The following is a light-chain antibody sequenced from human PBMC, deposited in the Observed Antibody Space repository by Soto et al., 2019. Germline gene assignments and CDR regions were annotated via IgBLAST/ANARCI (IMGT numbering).Light chain of an antibody. CDR2: GAS. CDR3: LQDYNYPRT. Sequence: AIQMTQSPSSLSASVGDRVTITCRASQDIRNELGWYQQKXXXAPKLLIYGASNLQSGVPSRXXXXXXXXXXXXXISSLQPEDFATYYCLQDYNYPRTFGQGTNLEI. CDR1: QDIRNE. V-gene: IGKV1-6*01. J-gene: IGKJ2*01.